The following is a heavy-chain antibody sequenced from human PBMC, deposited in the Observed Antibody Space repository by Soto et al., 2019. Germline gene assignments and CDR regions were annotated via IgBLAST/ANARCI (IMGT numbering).Heavy chain of an antibody. V-gene: IGHV4-59*01. CDR2: LSDSGTT. Sequence: QVQLQESGPGLVKPSETLSLTCTVSGATISSAFWSWIRQTPAKGLEWIGFLSDSGTTYYNPSLKSRLSXXLXTXXNPFSLNLNSVTAADTAVYYCARGSGARTPFPLDYWSQGTLVTVSS. D-gene: IGHD3-10*01. J-gene: IGHJ4*02. CDR3: ARGSGARTPFPLDY. CDR1: GATISSAF.